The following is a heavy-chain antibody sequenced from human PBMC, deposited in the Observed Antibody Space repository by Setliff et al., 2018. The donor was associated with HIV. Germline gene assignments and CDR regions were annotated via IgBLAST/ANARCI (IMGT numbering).Heavy chain of an antibody. CDR1: SYSISSGYY. V-gene: IGHV4-38-2*01. CDR3: ARGPTTVTNYYYYYMDV. Sequence: SETLSLTCAVSSYSISSGYYWGWIRQPPGKGLEWIGNIYHSGSTYYNPSLKSRVTISVDTSKNQFSLKLSSVTAADTAVYYCARGPTTVTNYYYYYMDVWGKGTTVTVSS. CDR2: IYHSGST. J-gene: IGHJ6*03. D-gene: IGHD4-17*01.